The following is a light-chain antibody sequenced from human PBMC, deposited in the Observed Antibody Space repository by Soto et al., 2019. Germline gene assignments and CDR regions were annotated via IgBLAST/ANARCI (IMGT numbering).Light chain of an antibody. Sequence: VLTQSPATLSVSPGERVTLSWKSSQSVPDNLAWFKQKPGQGPRLLIYGASTRATGIPDRFSGSGSGTDFTLTISRLEPEDFEVYYCQQYGSSPLTFGGGTKVDIK. CDR3: QQYGSSPLT. J-gene: IGKJ4*01. CDR1: QSVPDN. V-gene: IGKV3-20*01. CDR2: GAS.